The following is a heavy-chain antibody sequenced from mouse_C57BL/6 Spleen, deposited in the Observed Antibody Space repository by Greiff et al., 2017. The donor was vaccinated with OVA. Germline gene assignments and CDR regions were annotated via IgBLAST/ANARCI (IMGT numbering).Heavy chain of an antibody. V-gene: IGHV1-69*01. CDR1: GYTFTSYW. D-gene: IGHD2-1*01. Sequence: QVQLQQPGAELVMPGASVKLSCKASGYTFTSYWMHWVKQRPGQGLEWIGEIDPSDSYTNYNQKFKGKSTLTVDKSSSTAYMQLSSLTSEDSAVYYCARGGGNYEAMDYWGQGTSVTVSS. CDR2: IDPSDSYT. J-gene: IGHJ4*01. CDR3: ARGGGNYEAMDY.